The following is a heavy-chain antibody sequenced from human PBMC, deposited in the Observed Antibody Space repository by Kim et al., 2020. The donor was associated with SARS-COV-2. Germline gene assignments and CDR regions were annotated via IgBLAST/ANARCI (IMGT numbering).Heavy chain of an antibody. V-gene: IGHV3-21*01. CDR2: IGGTTNYI. J-gene: IGHJ6*02. CDR1: GFAFGTHS. D-gene: IGHD2-2*01. CDR3: ARGGYCSSTSCYFYYYALDV. Sequence: GGSLRLSCAASGFAFGTHSINWVRQAPGKGLEWVSSIGGTTNYIYYADSLKGRFTISRDNSKNSLYLQMDSLRAEDTAVYYCARGGYCSSTSCYFYYYALDVWGQGTTVTVSS.